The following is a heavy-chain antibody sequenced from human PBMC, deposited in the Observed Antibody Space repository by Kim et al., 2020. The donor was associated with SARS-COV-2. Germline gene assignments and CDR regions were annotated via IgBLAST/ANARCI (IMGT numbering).Heavy chain of an antibody. J-gene: IGHJ2*01. V-gene: IGHV3-48*02. D-gene: IGHD6-25*01. CDR3: ARGVSSARPYWYFDL. Sequence: AKGRLTISRDKAKNSLYLQMNSLGDEDTAVYYCARGVSSARPYWYFDLWGRGTLVTVSS.